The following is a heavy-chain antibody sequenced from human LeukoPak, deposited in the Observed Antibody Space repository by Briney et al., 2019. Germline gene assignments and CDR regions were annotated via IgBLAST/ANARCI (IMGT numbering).Heavy chain of an antibody. V-gene: IGHV1-18*01. J-gene: IGHJ6*02. Sequence: ASVTVSCKASGYTFTSYGISWVRQAPGQGLEWMGWISAYNGNTNYAQKLQGRVTMTTDTSTSTAYMELRSLRSDDTAVYYCARDHCSSTSCNTDYYYYYYGMDVWGQGTTVTVSS. CDR2: ISAYNGNT. D-gene: IGHD2-2*01. CDR3: ARDHCSSTSCNTDYYYYYYGMDV. CDR1: GYTFTSYG.